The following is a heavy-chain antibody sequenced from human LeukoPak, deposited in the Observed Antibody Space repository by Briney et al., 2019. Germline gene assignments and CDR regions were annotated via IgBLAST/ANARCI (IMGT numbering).Heavy chain of an antibody. CDR2: INDSGST. V-gene: IGHV4-34*01. CDR3: ARIRVGRLSSSWYGRSWYYFDY. Sequence: SETLSLTCAVYGGSFSGYYWSWIRQPPGKGLEWIGEINDSGSTNYNPSLKSRVTISVDTSKNQFSLELSSVTAADTAVYYCARIRVGRLSSSWYGRSWYYFDYWGQGTLVTVSS. CDR1: GGSFSGYY. D-gene: IGHD6-13*01. J-gene: IGHJ4*02.